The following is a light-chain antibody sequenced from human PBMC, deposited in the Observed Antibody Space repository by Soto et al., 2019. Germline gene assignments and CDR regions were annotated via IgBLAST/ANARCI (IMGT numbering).Light chain of an antibody. V-gene: IGKV1-39*01. CDR2: AAS. CDR3: QQSYSAS. Sequence: DIQMTQSPSTLSASVGDRVSITCRAGQSIASYLNWYQQKPGKAPKLLIYAASSLQSGVPSRFSGSGSGTDFTLTISSLLPEDFATYYCQQSYSASFGGGTKVDI. CDR1: QSIASY. J-gene: IGKJ4*01.